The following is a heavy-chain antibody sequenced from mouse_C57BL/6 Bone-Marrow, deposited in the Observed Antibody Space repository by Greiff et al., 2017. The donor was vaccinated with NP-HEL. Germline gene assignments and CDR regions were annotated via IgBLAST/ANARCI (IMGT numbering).Heavy chain of an antibody. J-gene: IGHJ4*01. D-gene: IGHD2-4*01. CDR2: INYDGSST. Sequence: EVQVVESEGGLVQPGSSMKLSSTASGFTFSDYYMAWVRQVPEKGLEWVANINYDGSSTYYLDSLKSRFIISRDNAKNILYLQMSSLKSEDTATYYCAREGGLRRRTYAMDYWGQGTSVTVSS. CDR1: GFTFSDYY. V-gene: IGHV5-16*01. CDR3: AREGGLRRRTYAMDY.